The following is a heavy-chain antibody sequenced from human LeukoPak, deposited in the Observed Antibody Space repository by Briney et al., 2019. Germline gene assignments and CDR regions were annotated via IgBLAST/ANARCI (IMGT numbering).Heavy chain of an antibody. J-gene: IGHJ4*02. CDR2: VSSAGSTK. D-gene: IGHD1-1*01. V-gene: IGHV3-30*18. CDR1: GFTFSSYG. Sequence: GGSLRLSCAASGFTFSSYGMYWVRQAPGKGLEWVAVVSSAGSTKYYADSVKGRFTISRDNSKKTLDLQMNNLRAEDTAVYYCTKEGATGSPYSFDYWGQGTLVTVSS. CDR3: TKEGATGSPYSFDY.